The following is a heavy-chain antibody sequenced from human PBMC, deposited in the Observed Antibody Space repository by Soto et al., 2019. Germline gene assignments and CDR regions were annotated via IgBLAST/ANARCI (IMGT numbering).Heavy chain of an antibody. J-gene: IGHJ4*02. CDR3: ARKPPGTGEFDY. CDR2: IYYSGST. V-gene: IGHV4-59*12. CDR1: GGSISSYY. D-gene: IGHD3-16*01. Sequence: SETLSLTCTVSGGSISSYYWSWIRQPPGKGLEWIGYIYYSGSTNYNPSLKSRVTISVDASKNQFSLKLRSVTGVDTAVYYCARKPPGTGEFDYWGQGTLVTVSS.